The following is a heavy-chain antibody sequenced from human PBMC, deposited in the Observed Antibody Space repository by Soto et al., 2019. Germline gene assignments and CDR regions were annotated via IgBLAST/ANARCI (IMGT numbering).Heavy chain of an antibody. CDR2: ISSGGGST. Sequence: EVQLLESGGGLVQPGGSLRLSCVASGLTFSSYAMSWVRQGPGKGLEWVSVISSGGGSTYYADSVKGRFTISRDNSKKTFYLRMNNLRADDTAVYFCAKYWQEVSGFGMDVWGQGTTVTVSS. CDR3: AKYWQEVSGFGMDV. CDR1: GLTFSSYA. V-gene: IGHV3-23*01. D-gene: IGHD2-15*01. J-gene: IGHJ6*01.